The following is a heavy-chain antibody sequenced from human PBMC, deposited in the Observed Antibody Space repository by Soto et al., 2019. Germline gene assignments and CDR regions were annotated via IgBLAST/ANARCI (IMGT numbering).Heavy chain of an antibody. J-gene: IGHJ4*02. CDR3: ASSILVSSSSWYGPFDY. Sequence: GWSLRLSCAASVFTFSSYAMHWVRQAPGKGLEWVAVISYDGSNKYYADSVKGRFTISRDNSKNTLYLQMNSLRAEDTAVYYCASSILVSSSSWYGPFDYWGQGTLVTVSS. CDR1: VFTFSSYA. V-gene: IGHV3-30-3*01. CDR2: ISYDGSNK. D-gene: IGHD6-13*01.